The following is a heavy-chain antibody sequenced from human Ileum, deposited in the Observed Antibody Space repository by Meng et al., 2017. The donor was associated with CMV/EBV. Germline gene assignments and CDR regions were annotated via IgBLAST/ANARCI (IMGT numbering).Heavy chain of an antibody. CDR3: ARDRAMATRYYFYYGMDV. CDR2: ISYDGSNK. J-gene: IGHJ6*02. V-gene: IGHV3-30*04. Sequence: GGSLRLSCAASGFTFSSYAMHWVRQAPGKGLEWVAVISYDGSNKYYADSVKGRFTISRDNSKNTLYLQMNSRRAEDTAVYYCARDRAMATRYYFYYGMDVWGQGTMVTVSS. D-gene: IGHD5-24*01. CDR1: GFTFSSYA.